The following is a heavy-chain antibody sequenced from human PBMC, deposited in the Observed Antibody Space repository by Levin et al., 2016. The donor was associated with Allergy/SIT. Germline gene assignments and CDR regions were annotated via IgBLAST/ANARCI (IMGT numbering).Heavy chain of an antibody. CDR3: ASYYEDEPFDY. CDR2: IYYSGST. J-gene: IGHJ4*02. CDR1: GGSISSSSYY. V-gene: IGHV4-39*01. Sequence: SETLSLTCTVSGGSISSSSYYWGWIRQPPGKGLEWIGSIYYSGSTYYNPSLKSRVTISVDTSKNQFSLKLSSVTAADTAVYYCASYYEDEPFDYWGQGTLVTVSS. D-gene: IGHD3-22*01.